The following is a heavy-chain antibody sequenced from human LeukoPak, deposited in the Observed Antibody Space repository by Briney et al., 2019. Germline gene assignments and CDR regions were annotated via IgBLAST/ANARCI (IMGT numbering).Heavy chain of an antibody. CDR3: AIDHREYSSSFCWSDP. J-gene: IGHJ5*02. D-gene: IGHD6-6*01. CDR1: GGSISSGGYD. V-gene: IGHV4-31*03. CDR2: IYNRGST. Sequence: SETLSLTCTVSGGSISSGGYDWSWIRHHPGKGLEWIGYIYNRGSTYYNPSLKSRVPRSVATSKNHFSLKLSDVTTRAPARYYCAIDHREYSSSFCWSDPWGKGTLVPVSS.